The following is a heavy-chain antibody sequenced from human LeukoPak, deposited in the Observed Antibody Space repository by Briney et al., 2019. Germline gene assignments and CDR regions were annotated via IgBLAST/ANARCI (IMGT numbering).Heavy chain of an antibody. Sequence: SQTLSLTCDISGDTVSSTSAAWHWIRQSPSRGLEWLGRTYYRSKWYIDYALSVKSQITINADTSKNQFSLQLISVTPEDTAVYYCARSRWNYDNYFDPWGQGILVTVSS. J-gene: IGHJ5*02. CDR2: TYYRSKWYI. V-gene: IGHV6-1*01. D-gene: IGHD1-7*01. CDR3: ARSRWNYDNYFDP. CDR1: GDTVSSTSAA.